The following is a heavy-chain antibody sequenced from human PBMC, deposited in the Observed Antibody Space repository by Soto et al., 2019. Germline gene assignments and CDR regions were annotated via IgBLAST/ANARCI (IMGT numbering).Heavy chain of an antibody. CDR1: GFTFNTYA. V-gene: IGHV3-23*01. J-gene: IGHJ4*02. Sequence: EVQLLESGGGLVQPGGSLRLSCAVSGFTFNTYAMNWVHQAPGKGLEWVSSITNSGGTTYYADSVKGRFTISRDNSKNTLYLQMNSLRVEDTAVYYCAKGATGTDYWGQGTLVTVSS. D-gene: IGHD1-1*01. CDR2: ITNSGGTT. CDR3: AKGATGTDY.